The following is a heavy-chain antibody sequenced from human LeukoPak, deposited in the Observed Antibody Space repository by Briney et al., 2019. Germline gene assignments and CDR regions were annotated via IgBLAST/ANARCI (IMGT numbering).Heavy chain of an antibody. D-gene: IGHD4-11*01. V-gene: IGHV3-7*01. CDR2: IKQDGSEK. CDR3: AEHQARDSNLDY. J-gene: IGHJ4*02. CDR1: GFTFSSYW. Sequence: PGGSLRLSCAASGFTFSSYWMSWVRQAPGKRLEWVANIKQDGSEKYYVDSVKGRFTISRDNAKNSLYLQMNSLRAEGTAVYYCAEHQARDSNLDYWGQGTLVTVSS.